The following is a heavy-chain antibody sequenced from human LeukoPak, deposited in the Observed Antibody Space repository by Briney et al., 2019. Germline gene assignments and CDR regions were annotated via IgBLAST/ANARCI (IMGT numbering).Heavy chain of an antibody. CDR3: AKLESPYNYYGMDV. CDR2: ISGSGGST. Sequence: GGSLRLSCAAAGFTFSSNAMSWVRQPPGKGLEWVSGISGSGGSTCYADSVKGRFTISRDKSKNTLYPQMNSLRVEDTAVYYCAKLESPYNYYGMDVWGQGTTVTVS. J-gene: IGHJ6*02. CDR1: GFTFSSNA. D-gene: IGHD3-3*01. V-gene: IGHV3-23*01.